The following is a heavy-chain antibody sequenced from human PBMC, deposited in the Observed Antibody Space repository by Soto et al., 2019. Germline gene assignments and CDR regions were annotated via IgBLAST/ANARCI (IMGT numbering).Heavy chain of an antibody. CDR2: INPNSGGT. D-gene: IGHD2-15*01. Sequence: QVQLVQSGAEVKKPGASVKVSCKASGYTFTGYYMHWVRQAPGQGLEWMGWINPNSGGTNYAQKFQGRVTMTRDTSISTAYMELRRLRSDDTAVYYCARKKCSGGSCYYRYVNWFDPWGQGTLVTVSS. J-gene: IGHJ5*02. V-gene: IGHV1-2*02. CDR3: ARKKCSGGSCYYRYVNWFDP. CDR1: GYTFTGYY.